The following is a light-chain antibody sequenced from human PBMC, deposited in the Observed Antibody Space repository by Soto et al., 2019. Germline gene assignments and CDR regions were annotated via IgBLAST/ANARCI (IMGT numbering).Light chain of an antibody. CDR2: SNN. J-gene: IGLJ2*01. CDR1: SSNVGSNP. CDR3: AAWDDSLNCPV. V-gene: IGLV1-44*01. Sequence: QSVLTQPPSASGTPGQRVTISCSGSSSNVGSNPVNWYQQLPGTAPKLLIYSNNQRPSGVPDRFSGSKSGTSASLAISGLQSEDEADYYCAAWDDSLNCPVFGGGTKLTVL.